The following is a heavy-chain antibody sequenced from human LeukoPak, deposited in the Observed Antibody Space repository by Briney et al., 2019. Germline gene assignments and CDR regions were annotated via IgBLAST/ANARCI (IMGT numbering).Heavy chain of an antibody. CDR2: ISAYNGNT. V-gene: IGHV1-18*01. CDR3: AREEAAAGTGDNWFDP. Sequence: ASVKVSCKASGYTFTSYGISWVRQAPGQGLEWMGWISAYNGNTNYAQKFQGRVTMTTDTSTSTAYMELRSLRSDDTTVYYCAREEAAAGTGDNWFDPWGQGTLVTVSS. D-gene: IGHD6-13*01. J-gene: IGHJ5*02. CDR1: GYTFTSYG.